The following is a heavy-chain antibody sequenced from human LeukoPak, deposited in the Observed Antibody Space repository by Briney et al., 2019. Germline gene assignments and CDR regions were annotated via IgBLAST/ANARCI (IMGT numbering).Heavy chain of an antibody. CDR2: INPNSGGT. Sequence: GASVKVSCKASGYTFTGYYMHWVRQAPGQGLEWMGWINPNSGGTNYAQKFQGRVTMTRDTSISTAYMELSRLRSDDTAVYYCARSCGGDCSSGVHDYWGQGTLVAVSS. CDR1: GYTFTGYY. V-gene: IGHV1-2*02. D-gene: IGHD2-21*01. CDR3: ARSCGGDCSSGVHDY. J-gene: IGHJ4*02.